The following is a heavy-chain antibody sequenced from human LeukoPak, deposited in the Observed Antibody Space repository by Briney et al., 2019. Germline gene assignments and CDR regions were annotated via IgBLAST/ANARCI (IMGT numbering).Heavy chain of an antibody. V-gene: IGHV3-30*02. CDR1: GFTFSSYG. D-gene: IGHD6-13*01. Sequence: GGSLRLSCAASGFTFSSYGMHWVRQAPGRGLEWVAFIRYDGSNKYYADSVKGRFTISRDNPKNTLYLQMNSLRAEDTAVYYCAKDQTSSSWSYYFDYWGQGTLVTVSS. CDR3: AKDQTSSSWSYYFDY. CDR2: IRYDGSNK. J-gene: IGHJ4*02.